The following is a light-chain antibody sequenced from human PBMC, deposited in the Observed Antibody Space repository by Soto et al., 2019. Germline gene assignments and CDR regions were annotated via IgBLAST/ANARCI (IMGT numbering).Light chain of an antibody. J-gene: IGKJ5*01. CDR1: QTISSY. CDR2: VAS. Sequence: DIQITQSPCSLSASVVDRVTITFLASQTISSYLNWYQQKPGKAPKLLIYVASSLQGGVPSRFSGSGSGTDFTLTIGSLQPDDFATYYCQQSYSTPINCGQGTRLEIK. CDR3: QQSYSTPIN. V-gene: IGKV1-39*01.